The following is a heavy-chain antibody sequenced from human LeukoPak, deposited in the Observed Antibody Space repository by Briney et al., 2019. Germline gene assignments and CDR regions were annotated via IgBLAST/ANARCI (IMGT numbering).Heavy chain of an antibody. D-gene: IGHD4-17*01. Sequence: PSETLSLTCSVSGVSISTYYWSWIRQSPGKGLEWIGFMYYDGHTNYNPSLKNRITISRDTSKNHFSLKLNSVTAADTAVYYCARDSGDYHADYYKGMDVWGPGTTVIVSS. V-gene: IGHV4-59*01. CDR1: GVSISTYY. J-gene: IGHJ6*02. CDR2: MYYDGHT. CDR3: ARDSGDYHADYYKGMDV.